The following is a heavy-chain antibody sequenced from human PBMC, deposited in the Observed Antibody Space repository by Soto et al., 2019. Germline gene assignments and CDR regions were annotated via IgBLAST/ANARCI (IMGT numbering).Heavy chain of an antibody. CDR2: IFPDDSDT. CDR1: GYIIKNYW. J-gene: IGHJ4*02. Sequence: GESLKISCKASGYIIKNYWIGWVRQMPGQGLEWTGIIFPDDSDTRYSPSFQGHVTISVDKSISTAYVQWSSLKASHSAIYYCFRGGVTSRTFDYWGQGTLVTVSS. V-gene: IGHV5-51*01. D-gene: IGHD3-16*01. CDR3: FRGGVTSRTFDY.